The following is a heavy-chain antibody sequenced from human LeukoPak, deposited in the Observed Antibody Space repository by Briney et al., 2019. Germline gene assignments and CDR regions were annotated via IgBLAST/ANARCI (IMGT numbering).Heavy chain of an antibody. CDR2: LNTNRGGT. J-gene: IGHJ4*02. CDR3: ARGKFDY. V-gene: IGHV1-2*02. Sequence: ASVKVSCKASGYTFTGYYMHWVRQAPGQGLVWMGWLNTNRGGTNYAEKFQGSVTMTRDTSISTAYMELSRLRSDDTAVYYCARGKFDYWGQGTLVTVSS. CDR1: GYTFTGYY.